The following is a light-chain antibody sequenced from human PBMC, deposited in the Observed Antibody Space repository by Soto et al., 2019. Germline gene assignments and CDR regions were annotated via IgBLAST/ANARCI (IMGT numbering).Light chain of an antibody. Sequence: QSVLTQPPSVSGAPGQRVTISCTGSSSNIGAGYDVHWYQQFPGTAPKRLIYANNNRPSGVPDRFSASKSGTSASLAITGLQADDEADYYCQSSDTNLRGVFGTGTKLTVL. V-gene: IGLV1-40*01. J-gene: IGLJ1*01. CDR3: QSSDTNLRGV. CDR1: SSNIGAGYD. CDR2: ANN.